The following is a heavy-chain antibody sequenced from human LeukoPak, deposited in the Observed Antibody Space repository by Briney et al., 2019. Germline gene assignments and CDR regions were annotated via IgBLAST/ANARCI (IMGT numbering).Heavy chain of an antibody. CDR1: GGSISSGSYY. CDR2: IYTSGST. Sequence: SETLSLTCTVSGGSISSGSYYWRWIRQPAGKGLEWIGRIYTSGSTNYNPSLKSRVTISVDTSKNQFSLKLSSVTAADTAVYYCARATYYYGSGSYYSNWFDPWGQGTLVTVSS. D-gene: IGHD3-10*01. V-gene: IGHV4-61*02. J-gene: IGHJ5*02. CDR3: ARATYYYGSGSYYSNWFDP.